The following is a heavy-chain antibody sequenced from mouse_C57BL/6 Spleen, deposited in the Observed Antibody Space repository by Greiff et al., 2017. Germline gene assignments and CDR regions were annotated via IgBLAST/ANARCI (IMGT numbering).Heavy chain of an antibody. Sequence: FQLQQSGAELVKPGASVKISCKASGYTFTDYYINWVKQRPGQGLEWIGKMGPGSGSTYYNEKFKGRATLTADKSSSTAYMQLSSLTSEDSAVYFCARGDYDGYYFDYWGQGTTLTVSS. CDR3: ARGDYDGYYFDY. CDR2: MGPGSGST. CDR1: GYTFTDYY. D-gene: IGHD2-4*01. V-gene: IGHV1-77*01. J-gene: IGHJ2*01.